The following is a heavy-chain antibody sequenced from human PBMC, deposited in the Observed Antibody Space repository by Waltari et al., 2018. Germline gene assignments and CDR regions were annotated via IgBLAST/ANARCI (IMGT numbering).Heavy chain of an antibody. V-gene: IGHV1-24*01. CDR3: ATGKGDFWSGLYYFDY. CDR1: GYTLTELS. CDR2: FDPEDGET. D-gene: IGHD3-3*01. Sequence: QVQLVQSGAEVKKPGASVTVSCKVSGYTLTELSMHWVRPAPGKGLEWMGGFDPEDGETIYAQKFQGRVTMTEDTSTDTAYMELSSLRSEDTAVYYCATGKGDFWSGLYYFDYWGQGTLVTVSS. J-gene: IGHJ4*02.